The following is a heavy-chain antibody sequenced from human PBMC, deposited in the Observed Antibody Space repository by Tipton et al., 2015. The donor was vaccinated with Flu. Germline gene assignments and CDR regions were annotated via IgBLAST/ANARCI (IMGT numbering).Heavy chain of an antibody. Sequence: LSCSVSGGSISSDSYYWGWVRQPPGRGLEWIGSIYYTGSTYSNPSLKSRVTISKDTSKNQFSLKLNSVTTADTAVYYCARPHSYSNYALDYWGQGALVTVSS. CDR2: IYYTGST. CDR1: GGSISSDSYY. J-gene: IGHJ4*02. D-gene: IGHD4-11*01. V-gene: IGHV4-39*01. CDR3: ARPHSYSNYALDY.